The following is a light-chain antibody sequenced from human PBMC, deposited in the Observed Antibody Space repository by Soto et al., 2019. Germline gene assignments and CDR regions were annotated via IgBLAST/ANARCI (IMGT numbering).Light chain of an antibody. J-gene: IGKJ1*01. Sequence: VVLTQSPATLSVSPLDRANLSFRASQYIGSAVAWYHQRSGQAPRLLIFDASIRVPTTPARFSGSVSGTEFTLTISSLESEDFAVYFCQQYGDRPRTCGQGTKGDIK. CDR1: QYIGSA. V-gene: IGKV3-15*01. CDR3: QQYGDRPRT. CDR2: DAS.